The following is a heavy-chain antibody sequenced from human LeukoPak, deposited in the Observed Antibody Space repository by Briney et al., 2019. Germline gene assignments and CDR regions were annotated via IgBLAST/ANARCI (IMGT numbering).Heavy chain of an antibody. CDR1: GFTFDDYA. D-gene: IGHD3-3*01. CDR3: AKDQDDFWSGSNHFDY. CDR2: ISGYGGST. V-gene: IGHV3-43*02. J-gene: IGHJ4*02. Sequence: PGGSLRLSCAASGFTFDDYAMHWVRQAPGKGLEWVSLISGYGGSTYYVDSVKGRFTISRDNSKNSLYLQMNSLRTEDTALYYCAKDQDDFWSGSNHFDYWGQGTLVTVSS.